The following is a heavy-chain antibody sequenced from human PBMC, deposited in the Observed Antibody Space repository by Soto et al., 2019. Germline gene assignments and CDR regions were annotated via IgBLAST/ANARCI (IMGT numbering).Heavy chain of an antibody. CDR1: GYTLTSHH. V-gene: IGHV1-46*01. D-gene: IGHD1-1*01. Sequence: QVHLVQSGAEVKKPGASMKVSCTASGYTLTSHHVHWVRQAPGRRLEWMGSINPANGVAQYTARFQGRVIMTRDTSTSTVYMELRGLTSEDTAIFYSARGGGVGLDGSAAFDIWGQGTMVTVSS. CDR3: ARGGGVGLDGSAAFDI. J-gene: IGHJ3*02. CDR2: INPANGVA.